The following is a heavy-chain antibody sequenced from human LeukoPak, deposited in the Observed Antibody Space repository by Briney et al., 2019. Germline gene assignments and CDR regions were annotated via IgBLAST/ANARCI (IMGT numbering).Heavy chain of an antibody. V-gene: IGHV1-2*02. CDR3: ARDSGESVVVDY. J-gene: IGHJ4*02. D-gene: IGHD3-16*01. CDR1: GYTFTGYY. Sequence: ASVKVSCKASGYTFTGYYMHWVRQAPGQGLEWMGWINPNSGGTNYAQKFQGRVTMTRDTSISTAYMELSRLRSDDTAVYYCARDSGESVVVDYWGQGTLVTVSS. CDR2: INPNSGGT.